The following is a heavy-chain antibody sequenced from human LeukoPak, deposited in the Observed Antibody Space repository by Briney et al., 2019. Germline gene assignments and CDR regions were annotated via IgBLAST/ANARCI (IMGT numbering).Heavy chain of an antibody. V-gene: IGHV4-39*01. J-gene: IGHJ4*02. Sequence: SETLSLTCTVSGGPISSSSYYWGWIRQPPGKGLEWIGSIYYSGTTYYNPSLKSRVTMSVDTSKNQFSLKLNSVTAADTALYYCAKLDFWTGYSTFDYWGQGILVTVSS. CDR3: AKLDFWTGYSTFDY. D-gene: IGHD3/OR15-3a*01. CDR1: GGPISSSSYY. CDR2: IYYSGTT.